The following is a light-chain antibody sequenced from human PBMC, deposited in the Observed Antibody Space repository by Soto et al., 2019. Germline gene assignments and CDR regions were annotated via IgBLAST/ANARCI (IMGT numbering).Light chain of an antibody. Sequence: QSALTQPASVSGSPGQSITISCTGTSSDIGGYNYVSWYQQHPGKAPKLMIYDVGNRPSGVSNRFSGSKSGNTASLTISGLQAEDEADYYCSSCTSSSTYVFGTGTKLTVL. CDR3: SSCTSSSTYV. CDR1: SSDIGGYNY. V-gene: IGLV2-14*01. CDR2: DVG. J-gene: IGLJ1*01.